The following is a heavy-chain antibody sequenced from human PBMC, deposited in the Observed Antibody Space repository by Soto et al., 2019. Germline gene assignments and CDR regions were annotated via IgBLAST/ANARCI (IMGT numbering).Heavy chain of an antibody. Sequence: EVQLVESGGGLVQPGGSLRLSCAASGFTFSSYSMNWVRQAPGKGLEWVSCIGTSSSTIYYADSVKGRFTISRDNAKNSLYLLMNSLRDEDTAVYYCARVSRWYYNNFDWGQGTLVTVSS. CDR2: IGTSSSTI. CDR1: GFTFSSYS. D-gene: IGHD3-10*01. J-gene: IGHJ4*02. V-gene: IGHV3-48*02. CDR3: ARVSRWYYNNFD.